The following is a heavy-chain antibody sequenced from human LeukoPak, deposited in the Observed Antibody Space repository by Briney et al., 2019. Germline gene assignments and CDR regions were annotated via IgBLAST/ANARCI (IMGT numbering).Heavy chain of an antibody. CDR3: AKDLRAVAGRGPFDY. CDR2: VNGSGDTT. CDR1: GFIFSNYA. D-gene: IGHD6-19*01. Sequence: PGGSLRLSCAASGFIFSNYAMSWVRQAPGKGPEWVSAVNGSGDTTYYADSVKGRFTISRDNSKNTMYLEMNSPRAEDTAVYYCAKDLRAVAGRGPFDYWGQGTLVTVSS. V-gene: IGHV3-23*01. J-gene: IGHJ4*02.